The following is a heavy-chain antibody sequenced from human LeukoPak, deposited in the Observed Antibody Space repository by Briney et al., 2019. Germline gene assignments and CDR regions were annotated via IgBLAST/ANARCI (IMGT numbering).Heavy chain of an antibody. CDR1: GLTFSSYD. J-gene: IGHJ4*02. D-gene: IGHD2-15*01. V-gene: IGHV3-30*18. Sequence: GGSLRLSCAASGLTFSSYDMHWVRQAPGKGLEWVSVISYDGSNKYYADSVKGRFTISRDNSKNTLYLQMNSLRAEDTAVYYCAKDPGWDYWGQGTLVTVSS. CDR2: ISYDGSNK. CDR3: AKDPGWDY.